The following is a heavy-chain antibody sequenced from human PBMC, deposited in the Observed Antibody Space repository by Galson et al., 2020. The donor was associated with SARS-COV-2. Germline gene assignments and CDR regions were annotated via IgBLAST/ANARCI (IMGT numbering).Heavy chain of an antibody. Sequence: KIGESLKISCKGSGSSITSYWIGWVRQMPGKGLEWMGIIYPGDSDTSYSPSFQGQVTISADKSISTAYLQWSSLKASDTAMYYCARQSHLAIFGVAAGLGYYYGMDVWGQGTTVTGSS. V-gene: IGHV5-51*01. D-gene: IGHD3-3*01. CDR2: IYPGDSDT. CDR1: GSSITSYW. J-gene: IGHJ6*02. CDR3: ARQSHLAIFGVAAGLGYYYGMDV.